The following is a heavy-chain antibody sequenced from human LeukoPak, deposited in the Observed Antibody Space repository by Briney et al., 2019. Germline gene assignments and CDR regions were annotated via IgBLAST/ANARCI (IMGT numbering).Heavy chain of an antibody. V-gene: IGHV3-23*01. CDR3: AKGGLQQFFFDY. D-gene: IGHD1-1*01. J-gene: IGHJ4*02. Sequence: GGSLRLSCAASGFTFSSYAMSWVRQAPGKGLGWVSAISGSGGSTYYADSVKGRFTISRDNSKNTLYLQMNSLRAEDTAVYYCAKGGLQQFFFDYWGQGTLVTVSS. CDR1: GFTFSSYA. CDR2: ISGSGGST.